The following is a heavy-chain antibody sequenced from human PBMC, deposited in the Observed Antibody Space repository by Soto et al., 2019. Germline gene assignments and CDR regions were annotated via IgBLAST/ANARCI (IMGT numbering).Heavy chain of an antibody. J-gene: IGHJ4*02. CDR3: ARSPYYGGKDY. CDR1: GFTFRRHA. Sequence: PGGSLRLSCAASGFTFRRHAIHWVRQAPGKGLEWVAVISSDGSAKYYVDSVKGRFTSSRDNSKNTVFLQMSSLKASDTAMYYCARSPYYGGKDYWGQGTLVTVSS. CDR2: ISSDGSAK. V-gene: IGHV3-30*04. D-gene: IGHD4-17*01.